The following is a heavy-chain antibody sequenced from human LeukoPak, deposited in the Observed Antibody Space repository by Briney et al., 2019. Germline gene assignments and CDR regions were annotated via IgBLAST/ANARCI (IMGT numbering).Heavy chain of an antibody. V-gene: IGHV3-53*01. D-gene: IGHD3-10*01. CDR1: GFTVSSNY. J-gene: IGHJ4*02. CDR2: IYSGGST. Sequence: GGSLRLSCAASGFTVSSNYMSWVRQAPGKGLEWVSVIYSGGSTYYADSVKGRFTISRDNAKNSLYLQMSSLTAEDTAIFYCARLLVYNSGGEAFDYWGRGTLVTVSS. CDR3: ARLLVYNSGGEAFDY.